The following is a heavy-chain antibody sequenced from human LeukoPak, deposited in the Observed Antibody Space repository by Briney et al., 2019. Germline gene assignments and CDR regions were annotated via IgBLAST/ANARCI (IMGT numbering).Heavy chain of an antibody. J-gene: IGHJ4*02. Sequence: SETLSLTCTVSGGSISSYYWSWIRQPPGKGLEWIGYIYYSGSTNYNPSLKSRVTISVDTSKNQFSLKLSSVTAADTAVYYCARDQFFDYWGQGTLVTVSS. CDR1: GGSISSYY. CDR2: IYYSGST. V-gene: IGHV4-59*01. CDR3: ARDQFFDY.